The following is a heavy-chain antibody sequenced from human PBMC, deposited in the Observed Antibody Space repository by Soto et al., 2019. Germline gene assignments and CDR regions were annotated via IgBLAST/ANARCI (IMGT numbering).Heavy chain of an antibody. CDR2: IYYSGST. J-gene: IGHJ3*02. D-gene: IGHD2-15*01. V-gene: IGHV4-59*01. Sequence: QVQLQESGPGLVKPSETLSLTCTVSGGSISSYYWSWIRQPPGKGLEWIGYIYYSGSTNYNPSLKSRVTISVDTSNNPFSLKLSSVTAADTAVYYCARDSRLLDAFDIWGQGTMVTVSS. CDR3: ARDSRLLDAFDI. CDR1: GGSISSYY.